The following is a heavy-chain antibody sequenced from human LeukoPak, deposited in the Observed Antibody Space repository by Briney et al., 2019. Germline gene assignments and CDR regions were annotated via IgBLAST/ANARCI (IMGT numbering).Heavy chain of an antibody. CDR2: IYYTGST. J-gene: IGHJ5*02. CDR1: GGSISSTTYY. Sequence: PSETLSLTCTVSGGSISSTTYYWGWLRQTPGKGLEWIGSIYYTGSTYSNPSLRSRVAISIDTSKNQFSLNLSSVTAADTAVYYCARDPGALITMTINNWFDPWGQGTLVTVSS. V-gene: IGHV4-39*07. D-gene: IGHD3-22*01. CDR3: ARDPGALITMTINNWFDP.